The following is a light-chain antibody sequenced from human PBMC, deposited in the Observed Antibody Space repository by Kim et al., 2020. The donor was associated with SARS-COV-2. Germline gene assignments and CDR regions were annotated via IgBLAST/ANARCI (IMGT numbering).Light chain of an antibody. CDR1: QTIDTW. CDR3: QQYHKYPPT. J-gene: IGKJ2*01. Sequence: DIQMTQSPSTLSASVGDRVIITCRASQTIDTWLAWYQQKPGKAPKVLIYASSSLQSGVPSRFSGSGSGTEFSLTISSLQPDDIASYYCQQYHKYPPTFGHGTKLEI. CDR2: ASS. V-gene: IGKV1-5*03.